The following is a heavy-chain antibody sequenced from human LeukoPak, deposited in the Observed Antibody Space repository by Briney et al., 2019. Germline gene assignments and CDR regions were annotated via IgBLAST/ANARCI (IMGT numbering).Heavy chain of an antibody. D-gene: IGHD3-22*01. CDR3: ARGHDSSGYYLLGYFDY. CDR1: GFTVSSNY. Sequence: GGSLRLSCAASGFTVSSNYMSWVRQAPGKGLEWVSVIYSGGSTYYADSVKGRFTISRDNSKNTLYLQMNSLRAEDTAVYYCARGHDSSGYYLLGYFDYWGQGTLVTVSS. CDR2: IYSGGST. J-gene: IGHJ4*02. V-gene: IGHV3-53*05.